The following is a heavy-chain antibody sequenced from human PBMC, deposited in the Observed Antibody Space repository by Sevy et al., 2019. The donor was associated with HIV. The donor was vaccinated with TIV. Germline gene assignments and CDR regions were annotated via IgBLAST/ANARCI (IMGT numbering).Heavy chain of an antibody. CDR3: ARQSMVRGVQFDY. CDR2: IYPGDSDT. V-gene: IGHV5-51*01. CDR1: GYSFTSYW. D-gene: IGHD3-10*01. Sequence: GESLKISCKGSGYSFTSYWIGWVRQMPGKGLEWMGIIYPGDSDTRYSPSFQGQVTISANKSISTAYLQWSSLKASDTAMYYCARQSMVRGVQFDYWGQGTLVTVSS. J-gene: IGHJ4*02.